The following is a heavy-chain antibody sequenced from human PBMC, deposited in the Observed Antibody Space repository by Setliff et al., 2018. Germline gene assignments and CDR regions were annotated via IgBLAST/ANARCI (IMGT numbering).Heavy chain of an antibody. CDR3: ARGIVVVPAALDV. CDR2: ISGDSVYI. CDR1: GFTFSTYS. Sequence: PGGSLRLSCAASGFTFSTYSMSWVRQAPGKGLEWVSAISGDSVYIYYADSVKGRFTISRDNSKNTLYLQMNSLRAEDTAVYYCARGIVVVPAALDVWGKGTTVTVSS. V-gene: IGHV3-23*01. J-gene: IGHJ6*04. D-gene: IGHD2-2*01.